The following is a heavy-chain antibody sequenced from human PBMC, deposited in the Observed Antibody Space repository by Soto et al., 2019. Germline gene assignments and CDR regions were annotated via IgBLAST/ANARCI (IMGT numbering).Heavy chain of an antibody. CDR2: IYYSGST. CDR3: ARECGIVGATAADY. V-gene: IGHV4-31*03. CDR1: GGSISSGGYY. Sequence: QVQLQESGPGLVKPSQTLSLTCTVSGGSISSGGYYWSWIRQHPGKGLEWIGYIYYSGSTYYDPSLKGRVTISVDSSKNQFSRRLSSVTAADTAVYYGARECGIVGATAADYWGQGTRVTVSS. J-gene: IGHJ4*02. D-gene: IGHD1-26*01.